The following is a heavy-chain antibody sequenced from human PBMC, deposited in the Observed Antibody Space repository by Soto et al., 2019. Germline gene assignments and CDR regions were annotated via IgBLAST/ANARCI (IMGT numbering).Heavy chain of an antibody. D-gene: IGHD4-17*01. CDR2: IYYSGST. Sequence: GGSISSSSYYWGWIRQPPGKGLEWIGSIYYSGSTYYNPSLKSRVTISVDTSKNQFSLKLSSVTAADTAVYYCAIPIIYGDYRDAFDIWGQGTMVTVSS. CDR1: GGSISSSSYY. V-gene: IGHV4-39*01. CDR3: AIPIIYGDYRDAFDI. J-gene: IGHJ3*02.